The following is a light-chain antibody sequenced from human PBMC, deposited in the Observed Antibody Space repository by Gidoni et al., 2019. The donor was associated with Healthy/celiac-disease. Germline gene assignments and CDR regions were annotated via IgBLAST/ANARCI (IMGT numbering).Light chain of an antibody. CDR2: GAS. CDR1: QSVSSSY. Sequence: EIVLMPSPGTLSSSPGERATLSCRDSQSVSSSYLAWYQQKPGNAPRILIYGASSRATGLPDRFSGSGAVTDFTLTISRLEHEDFAVYYCQQYGSSPRRTFGQGTKVEIK. V-gene: IGKV3-20*01. J-gene: IGKJ1*01. CDR3: QQYGSSPRRT.